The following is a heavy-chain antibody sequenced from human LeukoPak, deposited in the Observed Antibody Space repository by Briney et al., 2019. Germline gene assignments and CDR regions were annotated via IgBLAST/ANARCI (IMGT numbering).Heavy chain of an antibody. J-gene: IGHJ4*02. CDR3: ARDRRSRYYDSSGFDY. CDR2: ISGSGGST. V-gene: IGHV3-23*01. Sequence: GGSRRLSCAASGFTFSSYAMSWVRQAPGKGLEWVSAISGSGGSTYYADSVKGRFTISRDNSKNTLYLQMNSLRAEDTAVYYCARDRRSRYYDSSGFDYWGQGTPVTVSS. CDR1: GFTFSSYA. D-gene: IGHD3-22*01.